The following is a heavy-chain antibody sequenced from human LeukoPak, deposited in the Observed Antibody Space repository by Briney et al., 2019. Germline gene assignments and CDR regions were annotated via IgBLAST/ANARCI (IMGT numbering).Heavy chain of an antibody. D-gene: IGHD6-13*01. CDR2: ISYDGSNK. J-gene: IGHJ5*02. CDR3: ASSSRRSAKKVYNWFDP. Sequence: GRSLRLSCAASGFTFSSYAMHWVRQAPGKGLEWVAVISYDGSNKYYADSVKGRFTISRDNSKNTLYLQMNSLRAEDTAVYYCASSSRRSAKKVYNWFDPWGQATLVTVSS. CDR1: GFTFSSYA. V-gene: IGHV3-30*04.